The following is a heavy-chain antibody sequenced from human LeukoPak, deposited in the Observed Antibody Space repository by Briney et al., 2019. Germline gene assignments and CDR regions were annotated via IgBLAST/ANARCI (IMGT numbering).Heavy chain of an antibody. Sequence: ASVTVSCKASGGTFSSYAISWVRQAPGQGLEWMGGIIPIFGTANYAQKFQGRVTITTDESTSTAYMELSSLRSEDTAVYYCARVTTGDDYYYYYMDVWGKGTTVTVSS. V-gene: IGHV1-69*05. CDR2: IIPIFGTA. CDR1: GGTFSSYA. CDR3: ARVTTGDDYYYYYMDV. D-gene: IGHD4-11*01. J-gene: IGHJ6*03.